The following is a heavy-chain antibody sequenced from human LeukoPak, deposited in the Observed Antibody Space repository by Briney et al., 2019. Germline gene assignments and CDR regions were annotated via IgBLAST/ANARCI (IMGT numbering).Heavy chain of an antibody. J-gene: IGHJ4*02. Sequence: GGSLRLSCAASGFTFSSYSMNWVRQAPGKGLEWASSISSSSSYIYYADSVKGRFSISRDNAKNSLYLQMNSLRAEDTAVYYCARALDSLYSSGWPSAGYWGQGTLVTVSS. CDR2: ISSSSSYI. CDR3: ARALDSLYSSGWPSAGY. CDR1: GFTFSSYS. V-gene: IGHV3-21*01. D-gene: IGHD6-19*01.